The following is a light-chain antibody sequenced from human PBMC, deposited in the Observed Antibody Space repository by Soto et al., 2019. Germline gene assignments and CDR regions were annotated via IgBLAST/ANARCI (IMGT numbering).Light chain of an antibody. V-gene: IGLV2-11*01. CDR1: SSDVGGYNY. CDR3: WPYAGSDTVYV. Sequence: QSALTQPRSVSGSPGQSVAISCTGTSSDVGGYNYVSWYQQHPGKAPKVMIYDVSKRPSGVPDRFSGSKSGTTATLTISGLQAEDEADYYCWPYAGSDTVYVSGTGTKLTVL. CDR2: DVS. J-gene: IGLJ1*01.